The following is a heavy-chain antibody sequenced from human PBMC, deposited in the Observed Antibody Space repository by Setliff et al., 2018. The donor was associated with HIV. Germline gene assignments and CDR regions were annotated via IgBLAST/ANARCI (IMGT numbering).Heavy chain of an antibody. V-gene: IGHV1-2*02. CDR3: ARNPDTSGYLYYYYYMDV. Sequence: WASVKVSCKASGYSFTGYYMNWMRQAPGQGLEWMGWINSNSGGTNYAQKFQGRVTVTRDTSISTAYMELSRLRSDDTAVYYCARNPDTSGYLYYYYYMDVWGKGTTVTVSS. D-gene: IGHD3-22*01. CDR1: GYSFTGYY. CDR2: INSNSGGT. J-gene: IGHJ6*03.